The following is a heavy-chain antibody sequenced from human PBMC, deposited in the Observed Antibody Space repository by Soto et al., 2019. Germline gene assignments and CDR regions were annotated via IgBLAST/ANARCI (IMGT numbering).Heavy chain of an antibody. Sequence: SETLSLTCTVSGGSISSSSYYWGWIRQPPGKGLEWTGSIYYSRSTYYNPSLKSRVTISVDTSKNQFSLKLSSVTAADTAVYYCASSATNIYDFWSGSTYFDYWGQGTLVTVSS. CDR2: IYYSRST. CDR1: GGSISSSSYY. J-gene: IGHJ4*02. V-gene: IGHV4-39*01. D-gene: IGHD3-3*01. CDR3: ASSATNIYDFWSGSTYFDY.